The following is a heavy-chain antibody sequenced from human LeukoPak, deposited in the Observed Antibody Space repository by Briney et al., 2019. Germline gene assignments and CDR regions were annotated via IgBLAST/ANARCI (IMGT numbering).Heavy chain of an antibody. CDR1: GFTFSNYV. CDR3: ARVFYCSTTSCHFNDY. Sequence: PGGSLGLSCAASGFTFSNYVMSWVRQAPGKGLEWVSAIGGGATTYYADYVKGRFTISRDNARNSLYLQMNSLRAEDTAVYYCARVFYCSTTSCHFNDYWGQGTLVTVSS. CDR2: IGGGATT. J-gene: IGHJ4*02. D-gene: IGHD2-2*01. V-gene: IGHV3-23*01.